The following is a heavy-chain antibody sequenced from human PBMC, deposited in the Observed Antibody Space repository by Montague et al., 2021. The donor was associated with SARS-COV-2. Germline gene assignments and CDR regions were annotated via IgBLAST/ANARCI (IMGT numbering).Heavy chain of an antibody. CDR3: ARDRTFRDGYLDTFEI. Sequence: SETLSLTCTVSGYSISSGYYWGWIRKFPGKGLEWIGSIYHSGTTYYYPSLKSRVTISVDTSKNQFSLKMYSVTAADTAQFYCARDRTFRDGYLDTFEIWGQGTMVTVSS. CDR1: GYSISSGYY. V-gene: IGHV4-38-2*02. CDR2: IYHSGTT. J-gene: IGHJ3*02. D-gene: IGHD5-24*01.